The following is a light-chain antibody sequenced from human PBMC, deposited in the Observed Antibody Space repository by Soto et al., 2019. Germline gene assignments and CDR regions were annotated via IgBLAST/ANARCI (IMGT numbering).Light chain of an antibody. Sequence: DIQMTQSPSTLSGSVGDRVTITCRASQTISSWLAWYQQKPGKAPKLLIYKASSLESGVPSRFIGSGSGTEFTLTISSLQPDDFAAYYCQHYNSYPWTFGQGTKVDIK. CDR2: KAS. V-gene: IGKV1-5*03. CDR1: QTISSW. CDR3: QHYNSYPWT. J-gene: IGKJ1*01.